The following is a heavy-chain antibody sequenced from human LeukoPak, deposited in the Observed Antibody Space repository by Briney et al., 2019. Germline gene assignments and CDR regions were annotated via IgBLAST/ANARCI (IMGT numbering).Heavy chain of an antibody. Sequence: PSETLSLTCTVSGGSISSSSYYWGWIRQPPGKGLEWIGSIYYSGSTYYNPSLKSRVTISVDTSKNQFSLKLGSVTAADTAVYYCASRYSYSSSWYARPFDYWGQGTLVTVSS. D-gene: IGHD6-13*01. CDR2: IYYSGST. J-gene: IGHJ4*02. V-gene: IGHV4-39*01. CDR3: ASRYSYSSSWYARPFDY. CDR1: GGSISSSSYY.